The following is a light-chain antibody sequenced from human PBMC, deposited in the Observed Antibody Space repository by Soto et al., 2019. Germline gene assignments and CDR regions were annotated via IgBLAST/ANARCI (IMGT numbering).Light chain of an antibody. V-gene: IGLV2-14*01. J-gene: IGLJ3*02. CDR1: SSDVDGYKY. Sequence: QSVLTQPASVSGSPGQSITISCTGTSSDVDGYKYVSWYQQHPGKAPKLMIYAVSNRPSGVSNRFSGSKSGDTASLTISGLQAEDEADYYCSSYTSRSTFWVFGGGTNLTVL. CDR2: AVS. CDR3: SSYTSRSTFWV.